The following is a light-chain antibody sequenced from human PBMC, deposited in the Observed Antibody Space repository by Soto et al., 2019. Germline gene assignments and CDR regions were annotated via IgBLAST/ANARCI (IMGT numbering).Light chain of an antibody. Sequence: EIVLTQSPGTLSLSPGERATLSCRASQSVSSDYLAWYHQRPGQAPRLLIYGASSRAGGIPDRFSGSGSGTDFTLTISRLEPEEFAVYYCQQYGSSPWTFGQGTKVEIK. CDR3: QQYGSSPWT. J-gene: IGKJ1*01. CDR2: GAS. V-gene: IGKV3-20*01. CDR1: QSVSSDY.